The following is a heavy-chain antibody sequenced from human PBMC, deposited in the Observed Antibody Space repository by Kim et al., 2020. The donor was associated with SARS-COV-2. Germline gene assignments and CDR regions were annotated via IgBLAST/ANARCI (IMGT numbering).Heavy chain of an antibody. CDR1: GFTFSSYE. Sequence: GGSLRLSCAASGFTFSSYEMNWVRQAPGKGLEWVSYISSSGSTIYYADSVKGRFTISRDNAKNSLYLQMNSLRAEDTAVYYCARIYDSLGFDIWGQGTMVTVSS. J-gene: IGHJ3*02. V-gene: IGHV3-48*03. CDR3: ARIYDSLGFDI. CDR2: ISSSGSTI. D-gene: IGHD3-22*01.